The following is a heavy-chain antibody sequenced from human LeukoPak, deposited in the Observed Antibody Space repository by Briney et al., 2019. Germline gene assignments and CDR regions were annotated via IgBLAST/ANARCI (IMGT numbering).Heavy chain of an antibody. D-gene: IGHD1-14*01. CDR3: ADYRKPQGLDY. J-gene: IGHJ4*02. CDR1: EFPFSVYA. V-gene: IGHV3-23*01. CDR2: IDASGSDT. Sequence: PGGSLRLSCEVSEFPFSVYAMAWVRQAPGQGLEWVSAIDASGSDTYYTDSVKGRFTISRDNSKNTVYLQMNSLGVEDTAVYYCADYRKPQGLDYSGQGTLVTVSS.